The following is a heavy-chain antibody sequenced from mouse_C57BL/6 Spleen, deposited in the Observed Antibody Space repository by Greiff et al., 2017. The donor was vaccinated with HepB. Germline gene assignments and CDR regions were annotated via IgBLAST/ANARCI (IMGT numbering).Heavy chain of an antibody. Sequence: EVKLLESGPGLVKPSQSLSLTCSVTGYSITSGYYWNWIRQFPGNKLEWMGYISYDGSNNYNPSLKNRISITRDTSKNQFFLKLNSVTTEDTATYYCARVYYYGSSYDAWFAYWGQGTLVTVSA. CDR2: ISYDGSN. D-gene: IGHD1-1*01. CDR1: GYSITSGYY. J-gene: IGHJ3*01. CDR3: ARVYYYGSSYDAWFAY. V-gene: IGHV3-6*01.